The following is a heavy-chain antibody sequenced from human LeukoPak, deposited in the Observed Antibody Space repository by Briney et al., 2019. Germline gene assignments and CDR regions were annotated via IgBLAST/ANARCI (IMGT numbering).Heavy chain of an antibody. J-gene: IGHJ6*03. D-gene: IGHD6-19*01. CDR1: GGSFSGYY. CDR3: ARVIAVAAWEYYYYMDV. Sequence: SETLSLTCGVYGGSFSGYYWSWIRQPPGKGLEWIGEINHSGSTNYNPSLKSRVTISVDTSKNQFSLKLSSVTAADTAVYYCARVIAVAAWEYYYYMDVWGKGTTVTVSS. CDR2: INHSGST. V-gene: IGHV4-34*01.